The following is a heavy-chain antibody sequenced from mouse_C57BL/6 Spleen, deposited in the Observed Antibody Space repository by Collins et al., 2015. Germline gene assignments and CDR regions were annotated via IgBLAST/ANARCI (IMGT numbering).Heavy chain of an antibody. CDR1: GYTFTSYW. J-gene: IGHJ2*01. D-gene: IGHD1-1*01. V-gene: IGHV1-55*01. CDR2: IYPGSGST. Sequence: QVQLQQPGAELVKPGASVKMSCKASGYTFTSYWITWVKQRLGQGLEWIGDIYPGSGSTNYNEKFKSKATLTVDTSSSTAYMQLSSLTSEDSAVYYCARAPFITTVVERDYWGQGTTLTVSS. CDR3: ARAPFITTVVERDY.